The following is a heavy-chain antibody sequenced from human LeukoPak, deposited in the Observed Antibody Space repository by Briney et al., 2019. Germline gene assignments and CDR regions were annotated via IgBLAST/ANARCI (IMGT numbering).Heavy chain of an antibody. J-gene: IGHJ4*02. CDR3: ARDHSSGWSNTRDY. CDR2: ISSSSSYI. D-gene: IGHD6-19*01. Sequence: PGGSLRLSCAASGFTFSSYSMNWVRQAPGRGLEWVSSISSSSSYIYYADSVKGRFTISRDNAKNSLYLQMNSLRAEDTAVYYCARDHSSGWSNTRDYWGQGTLVTVSS. CDR1: GFTFSSYS. V-gene: IGHV3-21*01.